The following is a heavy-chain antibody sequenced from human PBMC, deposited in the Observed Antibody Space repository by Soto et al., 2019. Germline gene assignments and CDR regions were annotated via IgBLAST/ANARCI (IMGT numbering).Heavy chain of an antibody. CDR1: GGTFGSYV. CDR3: ARAPTTEGLDV. J-gene: IGHJ6*02. D-gene: IGHD4-17*01. V-gene: IGHV1-69*13. Sequence: SVKVSCKASGGTFGSYVISWVRQAPGQGLEWMGGIIPMFGTVNYAQKFQGRVTINADESTSTAYMELSSLRSEDTAIYYCARAPTTEGLDVWGQGTTVTVSS. CDR2: IIPMFGTV.